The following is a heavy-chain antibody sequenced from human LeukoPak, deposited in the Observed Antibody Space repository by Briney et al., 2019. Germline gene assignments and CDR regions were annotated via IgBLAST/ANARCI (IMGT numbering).Heavy chain of an antibody. CDR3: AKSDQGYYGSGSYSDY. D-gene: IGHD3-10*01. CDR1: GFTFDDYA. J-gene: IGHJ4*02. CDR2: ISWNSGSI. Sequence: GGSLRLSCAASGFTFDDYAMHWVRQAPGKGLEWVSGISWNSGSIGYADSVKGRFTISRDNAKNSLYLQMNSLRAEDTALYYCAKSDQGYYGSGSYSDYWGQGTLVTVSS. V-gene: IGHV3-9*01.